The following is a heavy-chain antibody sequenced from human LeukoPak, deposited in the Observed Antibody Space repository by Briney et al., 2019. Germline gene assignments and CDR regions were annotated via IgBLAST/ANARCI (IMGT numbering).Heavy chain of an antibody. CDR2: ISYDGSNK. CDR3: ARAAHDYGDYLRPSSSYFDY. D-gene: IGHD4-17*01. Sequence: GGSLRLSCAVSGFTFRTYGMNWVRQAPGKGLEWVAVISYDGSNKYYADSVKGRFTISRDNSKNTLYLQMNSLRAEDTAVYYCARAAHDYGDYLRPSSSYFDYWGQGTLVTVSS. J-gene: IGHJ4*02. CDR1: GFTFRTYG. V-gene: IGHV3-30*03.